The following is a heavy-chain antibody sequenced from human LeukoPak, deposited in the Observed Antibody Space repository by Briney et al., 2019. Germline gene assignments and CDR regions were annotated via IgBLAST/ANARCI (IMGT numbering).Heavy chain of an antibody. CDR3: ARAEERQDIVVVPAAGDY. V-gene: IGHV4-59*08. J-gene: IGHJ4*02. Sequence: PSETLSLTCTVSGGSFSSYFWSWIRQPPGKRLEWIGSIYHSGSTYYNPSLKSRVTISVDTSKNQFSLKLSSVTAADTAVYYCARAEERQDIVVVPAAGDYWGQGTLVTVSS. D-gene: IGHD2-2*01. CDR2: IYHSGST. CDR1: GGSFSSYF.